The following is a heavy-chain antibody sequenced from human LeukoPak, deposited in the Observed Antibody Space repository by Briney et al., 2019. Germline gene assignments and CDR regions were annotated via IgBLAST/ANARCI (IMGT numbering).Heavy chain of an antibody. CDR1: GYIFVHNG. CDR3: ASSSPSSGSLDYGMDV. Sequence: ASVQVSCKTSGYIFVHNGISWVRQAPGQGPEWMGWISAYYGDTKYAQKFQGRVTMTRDTSTSTVYMELRSLRSDDTAVYYCASSSPSSGSLDYGMDVWGQGTTVTVSS. CDR2: ISAYYGDT. J-gene: IGHJ6*02. V-gene: IGHV1-18*01. D-gene: IGHD3-10*01.